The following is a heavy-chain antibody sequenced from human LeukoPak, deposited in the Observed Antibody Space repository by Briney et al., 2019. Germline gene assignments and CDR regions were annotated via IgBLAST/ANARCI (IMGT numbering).Heavy chain of an antibody. CDR2: ISSSSSTI. V-gene: IGHV3-48*01. CDR3: AREPLFYDFWSGYYDY. CDR1: GFTFSSYS. Sequence: GGSLRLSCAASGFTFSSYSMNWVRQAPGKGLEWVSYISSSSSTIYYADSVKSRFTISRDNAKNSLYLQMNSLRAEDTAVYYCAREPLFYDFWSGYYDYWGQGTLVTVSS. D-gene: IGHD3-3*01. J-gene: IGHJ4*02.